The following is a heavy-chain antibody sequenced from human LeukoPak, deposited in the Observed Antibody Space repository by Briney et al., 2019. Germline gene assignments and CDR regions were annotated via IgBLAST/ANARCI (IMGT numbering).Heavy chain of an antibody. Sequence: PSETLSLTCAVYGGSFSGYYWSWIRQPPGKGLEWIGEINHSGSTNYNPSLKSRVTISVDTSKNQFSLKLSSVTAADTAVYYCARASRAIYDFWSGYYTRNWFDPWGQGTLVTVSS. CDR1: GGSFSGYY. D-gene: IGHD3-3*01. J-gene: IGHJ5*02. V-gene: IGHV4-34*01. CDR3: ARASRAIYDFWSGYYTRNWFDP. CDR2: INHSGST.